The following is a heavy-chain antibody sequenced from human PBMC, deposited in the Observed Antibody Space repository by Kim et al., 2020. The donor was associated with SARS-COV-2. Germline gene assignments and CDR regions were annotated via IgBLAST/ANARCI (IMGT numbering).Heavy chain of an antibody. J-gene: IGHJ4*01. CDR3: VKDPKGIAATGQYYFDY. CDR2: ISSVGGST. D-gene: IGHD6-13*01. Sequence: GGSLRLFCSASGFSFSTYVMHWVRQAPGKGLEYVSVISSVGGSTYYADSVKGRFTISSDNSKNTFNLQMSSLRTEATAVYYCVKDPKGIAATGQYYFDY. V-gene: IGHV3-64D*09. CDR1: GFSFSTYV.